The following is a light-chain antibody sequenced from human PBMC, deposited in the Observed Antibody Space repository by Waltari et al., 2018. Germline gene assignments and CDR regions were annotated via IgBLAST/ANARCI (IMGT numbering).Light chain of an antibody. Sequence: QSVLTQPPSVSAAPGQRVTISCSGSSSNIGKHPVNWYQHHPGKAPKLLIYYDVPFPSGVSDRFSGSKSGTSASLAISGLQSEDEADYYCAAWDDGLNGVIFGGGTHLTVL. CDR2: YDV. CDR3: AAWDDGLNGVI. CDR1: SSNIGKHP. J-gene: IGLJ2*01. V-gene: IGLV1-36*01.